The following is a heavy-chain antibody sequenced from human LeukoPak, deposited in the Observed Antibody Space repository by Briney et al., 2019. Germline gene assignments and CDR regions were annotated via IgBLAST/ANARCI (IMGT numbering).Heavy chain of an antibody. D-gene: IGHD3-10*01. J-gene: IGHJ5*02. CDR2: IYYSGST. V-gene: IGHV4-59*01. CDR1: GGSISSYY. Sequence: PSETLSFTCTVSGGSISSYYWSWIRQPPGKGLEWIGYIYYSGSTNYNPSLKSRVTISVDTSKNQFSLKLSSVTAADTAVYYCARNVLLWFPFDPWGQGTLVTVSS. CDR3: ARNVLLWFPFDP.